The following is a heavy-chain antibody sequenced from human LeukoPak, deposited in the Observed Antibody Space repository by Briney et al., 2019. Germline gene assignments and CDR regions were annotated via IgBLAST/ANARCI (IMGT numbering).Heavy chain of an antibody. Sequence: GGSLRLSCAAPGFTFSDYYMHWIRQAPGKGLEWVSYISSIGSTIYYADSVKGRFTVSRDNAKNSLYLQMNSLRAEDTAVYYCASGLRGVVRGPSGYWGQGTLVTVSS. CDR3: ASGLRGVVRGPSGY. CDR1: GFTFSDYY. CDR2: ISSIGSTI. V-gene: IGHV3-11*01. J-gene: IGHJ4*02. D-gene: IGHD3-10*01.